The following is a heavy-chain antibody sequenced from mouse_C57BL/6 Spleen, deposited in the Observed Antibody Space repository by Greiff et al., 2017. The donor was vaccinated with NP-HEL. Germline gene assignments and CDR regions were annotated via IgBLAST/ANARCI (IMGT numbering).Heavy chain of an antibody. Sequence: VQLVESGPELVKPGASVKISCKASGYAFSSSWMNWVKQRPGKGLEWIGRIYPGDGDTNYNGKFKGKATLTADKSSSTAYMQLSSLTSEDSAVYFCAREGYYGHYYAMDYWGQGTSVTVSS. J-gene: IGHJ4*01. D-gene: IGHD1-1*01. V-gene: IGHV1-82*01. CDR2: IYPGDGDT. CDR3: AREGYYGHYYAMDY. CDR1: GYAFSSSW.